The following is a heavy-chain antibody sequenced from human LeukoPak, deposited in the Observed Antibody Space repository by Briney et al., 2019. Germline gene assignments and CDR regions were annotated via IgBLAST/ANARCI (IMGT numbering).Heavy chain of an antibody. CDR1: AYTFTNYA. Sequence: GASVKVSCKASAYTFTNYAINWVRQAPGQGLEWMEWINTNTGNPTYAQGFTGQFVFSLDTSVNTAYLHISSLKAEDTAVYYCARDQSLGGGQFDYWGQGTLLTVSS. V-gene: IGHV7-4-1*02. D-gene: IGHD2-15*01. CDR3: ARDQSLGGGQFDY. J-gene: IGHJ4*02. CDR2: INTNTGNP.